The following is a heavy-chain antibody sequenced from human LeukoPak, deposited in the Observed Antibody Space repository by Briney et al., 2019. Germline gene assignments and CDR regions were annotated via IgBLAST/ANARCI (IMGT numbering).Heavy chain of an antibody. Sequence: GGSLRLSCAASGFTFDDYGMSWVRQAPGKGLEWVSGINWNGGSTGYADSVKGRFTISRDNAKNSLYLQMNSLRAEDTALYYCVSHGSGSYYSYYYYMDVWGKGTTVTVSS. CDR3: VSHGSGSYYSYYYYMDV. J-gene: IGHJ6*03. CDR2: INWNGGST. CDR1: GFTFDDYG. D-gene: IGHD3-10*01. V-gene: IGHV3-20*04.